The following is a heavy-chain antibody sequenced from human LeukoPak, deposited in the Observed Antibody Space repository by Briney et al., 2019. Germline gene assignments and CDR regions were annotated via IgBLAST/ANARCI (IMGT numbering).Heavy chain of an antibody. CDR1: GFSSTSYA. D-gene: IGHD5-18*01. V-gene: IGHV3-23*01. Sequence: QPGGSLRLSCTPSGFSSTSYAMSWVRLAPGKGLEWVSLISASGASTYHADSVKGRFTISRDNSKNVVYLQMNSLRVEDTAVYYCARQPAGYSYGAGAFDIWGQGTMVTAS. CDR3: ARQPAGYSYGAGAFDI. J-gene: IGHJ3*02. CDR2: ISASGAST.